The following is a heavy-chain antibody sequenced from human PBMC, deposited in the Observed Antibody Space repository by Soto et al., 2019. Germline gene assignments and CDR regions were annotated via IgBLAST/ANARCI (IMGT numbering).Heavy chain of an antibody. CDR2: IYWNDDE. D-gene: IGHD6-6*01. V-gene: IGHV2-5*01. Sequence: QITLKESGPTLVKPTQTLTLTCTFSGFSLNTNGVAVGWIRQPPGKALELLALIYWNDDERYSPSLKNRLTITKDTSRNQVVLTMTNMDPVDTATYYCAHRGVLAARGWFDPWGQGTLVTVSS. J-gene: IGHJ5*02. CDR1: GFSLNTNGVA. CDR3: AHRGVLAARGWFDP.